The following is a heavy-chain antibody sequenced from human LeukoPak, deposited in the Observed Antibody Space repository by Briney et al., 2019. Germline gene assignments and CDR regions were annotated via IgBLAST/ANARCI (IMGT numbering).Heavy chain of an antibody. Sequence: GASVKVSCKASGGTFSKYPINWVRQAPGQGLEWMGGIIPVFGSATYAQKFQDRVTITADESTSTVYMELNSLTSEDTAFYHCARGRTALLYFFDYWGQGTLVTVSS. CDR2: IIPVFGSA. CDR3: ARGRTALLYFFDY. J-gene: IGHJ4*02. V-gene: IGHV1-69*01. CDR1: GGTFSKYP.